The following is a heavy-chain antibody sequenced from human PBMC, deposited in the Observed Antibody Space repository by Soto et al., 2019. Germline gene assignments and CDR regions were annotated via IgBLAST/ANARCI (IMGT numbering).Heavy chain of an antibody. CDR1: GFTFSSYG. J-gene: IGHJ4*02. D-gene: IGHD3-3*01. CDR3: AKDPARHNDFWSGYPLHTGLDY. CDR2: ISYDGSNK. V-gene: IGHV3-30*18. Sequence: GGSLRLSCAASGFTFSSYGMHWVRQAPGKGLEWVAVISYDGSNKYYADSVKGRFTISRDNSKNTLYLQMNSLRAEDTAVYYCAKDPARHNDFWSGYPLHTGLDYWGQGTLVTVSS.